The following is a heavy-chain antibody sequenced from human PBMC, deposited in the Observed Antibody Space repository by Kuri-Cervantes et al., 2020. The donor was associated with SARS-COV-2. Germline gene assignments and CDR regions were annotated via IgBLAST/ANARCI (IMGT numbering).Heavy chain of an antibody. CDR3: ARDCSSPYKYYYYYYMDV. V-gene: IGHV3-30*04. D-gene: IGHD6-13*01. Sequence: GGSLRLSCVASGFTLSNYAMHWVRQAPGEGLEWVAGISFDVSHKFYADSVTGRFTISRGNAKNSLYLQMNSLSAEDTAVCYCARDCSSPYKYYYYYYMDVWGKGTTVTVSS. CDR2: ISFDVSHK. CDR1: GFTLSNYA. J-gene: IGHJ6*03.